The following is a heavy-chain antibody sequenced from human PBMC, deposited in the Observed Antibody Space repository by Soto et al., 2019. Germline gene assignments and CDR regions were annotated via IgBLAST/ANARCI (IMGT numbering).Heavy chain of an antibody. CDR3: TRDTFGARDY. CDR2: IDPYETGI. Sequence: EVQLVESGGGLVQPGGSLRLSCTDSGFTFSGDWMHWVRQAPGKGLVWVSRIDPYETGISYADSVEGRFTISRDNAKSTLYLQMNSLRVADTAVYYCTRDTFGARDYWGQGTLVTVSS. J-gene: IGHJ4*02. D-gene: IGHD3-10*01. V-gene: IGHV3-74*01. CDR1: GFTFSGDW.